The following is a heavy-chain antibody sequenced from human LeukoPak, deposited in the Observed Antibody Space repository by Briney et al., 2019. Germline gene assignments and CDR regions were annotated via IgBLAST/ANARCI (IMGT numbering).Heavy chain of an antibody. V-gene: IGHV3-23*01. J-gene: IGHJ4*02. CDR2: MDGRGGTI. Sequence: PGGSLRLSCAASGFTFSSYALSWVRQAPGKGLEWDSGMDGRGGTITYADSVKGRFTISRDNSKYRLFLQMDSLRADDTAIYYCAKDHFGPYSYVEYWGQGTLVTVSS. D-gene: IGHD5-18*01. CDR3: AKDHFGPYSYVEY. CDR1: GFTFSSYA.